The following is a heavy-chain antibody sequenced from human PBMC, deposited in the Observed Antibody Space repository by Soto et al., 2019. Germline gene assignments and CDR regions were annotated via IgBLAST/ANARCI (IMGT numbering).Heavy chain of an antibody. V-gene: IGHV3-33*01. CDR3: ARDITGTTANY. CDR2: IWYDGSNK. CDR1: GFTFSSYG. Sequence: GGSLRLSCAASGFTFSSYGMHWVRQAPGKGLEWVAVIWYDGSNKYYADSVKGRFTISRDNSKNTLYLQMNSLRAEDTAVYYCARDITGTTANYWGQGTLVTVSS. D-gene: IGHD1-20*01. J-gene: IGHJ4*02.